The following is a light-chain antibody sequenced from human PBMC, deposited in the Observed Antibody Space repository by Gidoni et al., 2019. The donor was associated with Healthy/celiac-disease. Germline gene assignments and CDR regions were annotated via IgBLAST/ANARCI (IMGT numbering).Light chain of an antibody. CDR2: AAS. CDR3: RQSYSTPYT. CDR1: QSSSSY. V-gene: IGKV1-39*01. J-gene: IGKJ2*01. Sequence: DIQMTQSPSSLSASVGDRVTITCRASQSSSSYLSWYQQKPGKAPKRLIYAASSLQSGVPSRFSGSGSGADVTLTTSSLQPEDFATYYCRQSYSTPYTFGQGTKLEIK.